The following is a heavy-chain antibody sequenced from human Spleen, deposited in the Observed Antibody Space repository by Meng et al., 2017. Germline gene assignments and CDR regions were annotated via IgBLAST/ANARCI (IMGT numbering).Heavy chain of an antibody. CDR1: GYNFPDYY. CDR3: ARDEDISAAGKLFGDY. CDR2: IDPKNGDT. Sequence: ASVKVFCKPSGYNFPDYYIHWVRQAPGQGLEWMGRIDPKNGDTHYAQKFQGRVTMTGDTSISTAYMDLSGLRSDDTAMYYCARDEDISAAGKLFGDYWGQGTLVTVSS. V-gene: IGHV1-2*06. D-gene: IGHD6-13*01. J-gene: IGHJ4*02.